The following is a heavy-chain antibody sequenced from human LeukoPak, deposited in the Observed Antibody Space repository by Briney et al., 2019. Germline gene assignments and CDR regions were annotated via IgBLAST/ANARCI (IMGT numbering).Heavy chain of an antibody. Sequence: PGGSLRLSCAASGFTFSNFWMHWVRQAPGKGLVWVALIYGDGSFTRYAGSVKGRFTISRDNAKNTVYLQMNSLRVEDTAVYYCARVYKTNGYLYWGQGSLVTVSS. V-gene: IGHV3-74*01. CDR1: GFTFSNFW. CDR3: ARVYKTNGYLY. J-gene: IGHJ4*02. CDR2: IYGDGSFT. D-gene: IGHD2-8*01.